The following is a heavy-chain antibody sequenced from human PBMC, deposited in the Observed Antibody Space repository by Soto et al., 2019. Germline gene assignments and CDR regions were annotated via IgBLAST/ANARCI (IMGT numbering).Heavy chain of an antibody. V-gene: IGHV1-18*04. D-gene: IGHD6-25*01. J-gene: IGHJ4*02. CDR2: ISAFNGDT. CDR3: TREAGWQRMVPYD. CDR1: GYTFTSYG. Sequence: QVQLEQSGSEVKKPGASVNVSCKAFGYTFTSYGFSWVRQVPEQGLEWLGWISAFNGDTQYAQTMKGRLTVTTETSTTSVHMELRRLTPADTAVYYCTREAGWQRMVPYDWGQGTLVTVS.